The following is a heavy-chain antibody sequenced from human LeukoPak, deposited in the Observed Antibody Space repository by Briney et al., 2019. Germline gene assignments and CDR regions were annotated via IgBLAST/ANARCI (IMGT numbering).Heavy chain of an antibody. V-gene: IGHV4-4*07. J-gene: IGHJ5*01. Sequence: PSETLSLTCTVSGGSISSYYCSWIRQPAGKGLEWIGLIYTSGSSNYNPSLKTRVTISVDKSKNPFSLKLSSVTAADPAVYYCASDPIAADGKDSWGQGTLVTVSS. CDR3: ASDPIAADGKDS. D-gene: IGHD6-13*01. CDR2: IYTSGSS. CDR1: GGSISSYY.